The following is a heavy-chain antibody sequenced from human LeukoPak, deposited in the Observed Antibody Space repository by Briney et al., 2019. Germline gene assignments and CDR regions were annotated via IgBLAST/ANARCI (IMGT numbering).Heavy chain of an antibody. V-gene: IGHV4-39*07. CDR3: ARGRGGANWFDP. J-gene: IGHJ5*02. CDR1: GGSISSSSYY. Sequence: SETLSLTCTVSGGSISSSSYYWGWIRQPPGKVLEWIGSIYYSGSTNYNPSLKSRVTISVDTSKNQFSLKLSSVTAADTAVYYCARGRGGANWFDPWGQGTLVTVFS. D-gene: IGHD3-16*01. CDR2: IYYSGST.